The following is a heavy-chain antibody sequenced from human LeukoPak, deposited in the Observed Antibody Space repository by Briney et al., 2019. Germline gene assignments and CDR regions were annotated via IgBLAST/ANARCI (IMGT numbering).Heavy chain of an antibody. Sequence: PSETLSLTCTVSGDSISSTSYYWDWIRQPPGKGLEWIGSIYNSGTTYYNPSLKSRVTISVDTSKNQFSLKVSSVTAADTAVYYCASRVYDLGSFNYWGQGTLVTVSS. V-gene: IGHV4-39*01. CDR3: ASRVYDLGSFNY. D-gene: IGHD3-10*01. J-gene: IGHJ4*01. CDR2: IYNSGTT. CDR1: GDSISSTSYY.